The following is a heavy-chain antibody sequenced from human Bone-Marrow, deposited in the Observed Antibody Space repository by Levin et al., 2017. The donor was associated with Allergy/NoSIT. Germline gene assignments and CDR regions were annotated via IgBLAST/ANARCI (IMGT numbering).Heavy chain of an antibody. Sequence: PVASVKVSCKASGYTFTDFYIHYLRQAPGQGLEWMGWMNPKTGGTRYAEKFQGRVTMTRDTSITTAYMELSSLRSDDTAVYYCARGRYFDPTNWFDPWGQGTLVTVSS. D-gene: IGHD3-9*01. CDR2: MNPKTGGT. V-gene: IGHV1-2*02. CDR1: GYTFTDFY. J-gene: IGHJ5*02. CDR3: ARGRYFDPTNWFDP.